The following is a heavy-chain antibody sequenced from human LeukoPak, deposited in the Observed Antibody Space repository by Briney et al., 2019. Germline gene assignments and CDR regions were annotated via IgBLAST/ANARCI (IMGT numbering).Heavy chain of an antibody. CDR1: GYTFTSYD. CDR2: MSPNSGNT. D-gene: IGHD6-13*01. V-gene: IGHV1-8*01. Sequence: GASVKVSCKASGYTFTSYDINWVRQATGQGLEWMGWMSPNSGNTGYAQKFQGRVTMTRDTSMRTVYMELSRLRSDDTAVYYCARPKTQQLSSLNYWGQGTLVTVSS. J-gene: IGHJ4*02. CDR3: ARPKTQQLSSLNY.